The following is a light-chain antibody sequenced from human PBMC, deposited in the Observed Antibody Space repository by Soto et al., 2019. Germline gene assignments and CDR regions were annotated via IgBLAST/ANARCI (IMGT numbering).Light chain of an antibody. CDR3: QPYNNWPLT. J-gene: IGKJ4*01. V-gene: IGKV3-20*01. CDR1: QSISTSY. Sequence: EIVLTQSPGTLSLSPGERATLSCRASQSISTSYLAWYQQKPGQAPRLLIYGSSSRATGIPDRFSGSGSGTDFTLTISSLEPEDFAVYYCQPYNNWPLTFGGGTKVEIK. CDR2: GSS.